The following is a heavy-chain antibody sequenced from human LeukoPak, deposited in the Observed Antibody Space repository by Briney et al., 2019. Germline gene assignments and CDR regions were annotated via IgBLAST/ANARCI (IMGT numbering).Heavy chain of an antibody. CDR1: GYAFPSYH. CDR2: ISPYNGNT. V-gene: IGHV1-18*01. Sequence: ASVKVSCKASGYAFPSYHISWVRQAPGQGLEWMGWISPYNGNTNYAQNLQGRVTMTTETSTSTAYMELRSLRSDDTAVYYCAREGSGYESKRDFDYWGQGTLVIVSS. D-gene: IGHD5-12*01. CDR3: AREGSGYESKRDFDY. J-gene: IGHJ4*02.